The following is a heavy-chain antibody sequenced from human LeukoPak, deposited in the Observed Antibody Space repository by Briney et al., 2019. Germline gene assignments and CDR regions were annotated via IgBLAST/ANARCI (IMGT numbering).Heavy chain of an antibody. CDR1: GGTFSSYA. CDR2: IIPILGIA. D-gene: IGHD6-19*01. CDR3: ASALQYSSGWYVGLAFDY. V-gene: IGHV1-69*04. Sequence: SVKVSCKASGGTFSSYAISWVRQAPGQGLEWMGRIIPILGIANYAQKFQGRVTITADKSTSTAYMELSSLRSEDTAVYYCASALQYSSGWYVGLAFDYWGQGTLVTVSS. J-gene: IGHJ4*02.